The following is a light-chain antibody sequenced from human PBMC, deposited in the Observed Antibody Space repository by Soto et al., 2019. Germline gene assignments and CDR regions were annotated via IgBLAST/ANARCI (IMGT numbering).Light chain of an antibody. CDR2: DAT. CDR3: CSYAASYTLL. CDR1: SSNVGGYNY. V-gene: IGLV2-11*01. J-gene: IGLJ2*01. Sequence: QLVLTQPRSVSASPGQSVTISCTGTSSNVGGYNYVSWYQQNPGKAPKLMIYDATKRPSGVPDRFSGSKSGNAASLTISGLQAEDEADYYCCSYAASYTLLFGGGTKLTVL.